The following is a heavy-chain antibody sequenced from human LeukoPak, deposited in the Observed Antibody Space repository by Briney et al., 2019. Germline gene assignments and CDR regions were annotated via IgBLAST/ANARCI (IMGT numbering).Heavy chain of an antibody. D-gene: IGHD2-2*01. J-gene: IGHJ4*02. CDR3: AREWRYCSSTSCIDY. Sequence: GGSLRLSCAASGFTFSSYWMSWVRQAPGKGLEWVANIKQDGSEKYYVDSVKGRFTISRDNAKNSLYLQMNSLRAEDTAVYYCAREWRYCSSTSCIDYWGQGTLVTVSS. V-gene: IGHV3-7*03. CDR2: IKQDGSEK. CDR1: GFTFSSYW.